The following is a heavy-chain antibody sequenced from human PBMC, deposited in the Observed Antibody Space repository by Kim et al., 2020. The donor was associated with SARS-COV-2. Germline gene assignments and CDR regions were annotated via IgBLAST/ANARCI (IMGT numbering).Heavy chain of an antibody. Sequence: SGGSTSYAQKFQGRVTMTRDTSTSTVYMGLSSLRSEDTAVYYCARDRTDHWGQGTLVTVSS. V-gene: IGHV1-46*01. CDR3: ARDRTDH. J-gene: IGHJ4*02. CDR2: SGGST.